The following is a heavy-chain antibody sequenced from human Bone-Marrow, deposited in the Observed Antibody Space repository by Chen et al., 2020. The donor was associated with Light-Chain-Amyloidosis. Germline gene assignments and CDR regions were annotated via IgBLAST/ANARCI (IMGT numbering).Heavy chain of an antibody. D-gene: IGHD1-26*01. J-gene: IGHJ4*02. Sequence: QVQLVQAGAAVKKPGPSVKVSCTASAGPFSSSAISWLRQAPGQGLEWMGGIIPIFGTANYAQKFQGRVTITADESTSTAYMELTSLRSEDTAVYYCARDWGAGSGSYYPYWGQGTLVTVSS. CDR1: AGPFSSSA. CDR2: IIPIFGTA. CDR3: ARDWGAGSGSYYPY. V-gene: IGHV1-69*01.